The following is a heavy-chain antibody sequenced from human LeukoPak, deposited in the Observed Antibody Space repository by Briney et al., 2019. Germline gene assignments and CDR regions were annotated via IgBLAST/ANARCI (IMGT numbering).Heavy chain of an antibody. CDR2: INPNSGGT. CDR3: ARASSGYCSGGSCYSDY. D-gene: IGHD2-15*01. V-gene: IGHV1-2*02. Sequence: ASVTVSFKASGYTFTGYYMHWVRQAPGQGLEWMGWINPNSGGTNYAQKFQGRVTMTRDTSISTAYMELSRLRSDDTAVYYCARASSGYCSGGSCYSDYWGQGTLVTVSS. J-gene: IGHJ4*02. CDR1: GYTFTGYY.